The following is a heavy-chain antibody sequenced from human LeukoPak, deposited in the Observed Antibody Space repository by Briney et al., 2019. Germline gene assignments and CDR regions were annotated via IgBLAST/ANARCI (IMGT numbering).Heavy chain of an antibody. CDR3: ARSYGYFDY. V-gene: IGHV3-53*01. D-gene: IGHD1-26*01. J-gene: IGHJ4*02. CDR1: GFTFSNAW. CDR2: IYSGGST. Sequence: GGSLRLSCAASGFTFSNAWMSWVRQAPGKGLEWVSVIYSGGSTYYADSVKGRFTISRDNSKNTLYLQMNSLRAEDTAVYYCARSYGYFDYWGQGTLVTVSS.